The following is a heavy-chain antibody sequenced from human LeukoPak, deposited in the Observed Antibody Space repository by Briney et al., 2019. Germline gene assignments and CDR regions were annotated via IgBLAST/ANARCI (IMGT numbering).Heavy chain of an antibody. CDR3: VRDRYFDWSDAFDV. D-gene: IGHD3-9*01. CDR2: ISSRGTHM. Sequence: PGGSLRLSCAASGFSFSDYSLSWVRQAPGKGLEWVSFISSRGTHMYYLDSVKGRFTISRDNANNMLYLQLNILSAEDTALYYCVRDRYFDWSDAFDVWGQGTMVTVSS. CDR1: GFSFSDYS. J-gene: IGHJ3*01. V-gene: IGHV3-21*06.